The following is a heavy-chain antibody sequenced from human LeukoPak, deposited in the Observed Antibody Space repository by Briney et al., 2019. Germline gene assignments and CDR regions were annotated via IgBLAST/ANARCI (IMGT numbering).Heavy chain of an antibody. CDR3: ARGRGRGYSYGY. Sequence: SETLSLTCTVSGGSISSGDYYWSWIRQPPGKGLEWIGYIYYSGSTYYNPSLKSRVTISIDTSENQFSLKVNSVTAADTAVYYCARGRGRGYSYGYWGQGTLVTVSS. J-gene: IGHJ4*02. D-gene: IGHD5-18*01. CDR1: GGSISSGDYY. CDR2: IYYSGST. V-gene: IGHV4-30-4*01.